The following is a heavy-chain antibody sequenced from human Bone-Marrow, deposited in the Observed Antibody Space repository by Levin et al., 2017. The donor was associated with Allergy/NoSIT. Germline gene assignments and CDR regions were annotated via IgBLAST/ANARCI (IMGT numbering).Heavy chain of an antibody. D-gene: IGHD6-13*01. CDR2: ISWDGGST. Sequence: PGGSLRLSCAGSGFTFDDYAIHWVRQAPGKGLEWVSLISWDGGSTYYADSVKGRFTISRDNSKDSLYLQLNSVRTEDTALYYCVVSTNWDRGDYYFDYWGQGTLVTVSS. CDR3: VVSTNWDRGDYYFDY. V-gene: IGHV3-43*01. CDR1: GFTFDDYA. J-gene: IGHJ4*02.